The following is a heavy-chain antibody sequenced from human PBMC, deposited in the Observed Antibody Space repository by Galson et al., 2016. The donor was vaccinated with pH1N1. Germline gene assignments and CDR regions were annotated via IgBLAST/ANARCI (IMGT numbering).Heavy chain of an antibody. D-gene: IGHD3-3*01. J-gene: IGHJ6*03. Sequence: SVKVSCKASEGTLTRYAISWVRQAPGQGLEWMGGIIPVFGAATYAQKFQGRVTITADKSADTAYMELNSLRSEDTAVYYCASPPPSSGHLNYYYYMDVWGQGTTVTVS. CDR1: EGTLTRYA. CDR3: ASPPPSSGHLNYYYYMDV. CDR2: IIPVFGAA. V-gene: IGHV1-69*06.